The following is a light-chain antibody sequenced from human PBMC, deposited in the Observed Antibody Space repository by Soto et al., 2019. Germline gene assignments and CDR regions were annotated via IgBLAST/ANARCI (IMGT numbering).Light chain of an antibody. CDR2: KAS. CDR1: QTISSW. CDR3: QHYNSYPEA. V-gene: IGKV1-5*03. J-gene: IGKJ1*01. Sequence: DIQMNQSPSTLSGSVGDRVTITCRASQTISSWLAWYQQKPGQAPKLLIYKASTLKSGVPSRFSGSGSGTEFTLTISSLQPDDFATYYCQHYNSYPEAFGQGTKVDIK.